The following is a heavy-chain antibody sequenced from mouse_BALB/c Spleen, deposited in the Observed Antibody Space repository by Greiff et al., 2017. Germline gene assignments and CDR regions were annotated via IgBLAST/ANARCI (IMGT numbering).Heavy chain of an antibody. Sequence: EVMLVESGGGLVKPGGSLKLSCAASGFTFSSYAMSWVRQSPEKRLEWVAEISSGGSYTYYPDTVTGRFTISRDNAKNTLYLEMSSLRSEDTAMYYCARDRDSSFDYWGQGTTLTVSS. V-gene: IGHV5-9-4*01. CDR3: ARDRDSSFDY. D-gene: IGHD1-1*01. CDR1: GFTFSSYA. CDR2: ISSGGSYT. J-gene: IGHJ2*01.